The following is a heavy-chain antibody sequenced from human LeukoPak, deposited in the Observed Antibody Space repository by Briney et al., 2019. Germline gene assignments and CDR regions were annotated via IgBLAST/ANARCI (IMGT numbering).Heavy chain of an antibody. CDR1: GGSISSSSYY. Sequence: SETLSLTCTVSGGSISSSSYYWGWIRQPPGKGLEWIGSIYYSGSTYYNPSLKSRVTIPVDTSKNQFSLKLSSVTAADTAVYYCTSGYQTFDPWGQGTLVTVSS. CDR2: IYYSGST. J-gene: IGHJ5*02. V-gene: IGHV4-39*01. D-gene: IGHD5-18*01. CDR3: TSGYQTFDP.